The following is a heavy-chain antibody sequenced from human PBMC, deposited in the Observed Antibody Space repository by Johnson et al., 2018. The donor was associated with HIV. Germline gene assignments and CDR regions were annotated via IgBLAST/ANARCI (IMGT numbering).Heavy chain of an antibody. D-gene: IGHD3-10*01. V-gene: IGHV3-30*14. J-gene: IGHJ3*02. Sequence: VQLVESGGGVVQPGRSLRLSCAASGFTFSSYAMHWVRQAPGKGLEWVAVISYDGSNKYYADSVKGRFTISRDNSKNTLYLQMNSLRAENTAVYYCASTGGPLRWFRGVGAFDIWGQGTMVTVSS. CDR1: GFTFSSYA. CDR2: ISYDGSNK. CDR3: ASTGGPLRWFRGVGAFDI.